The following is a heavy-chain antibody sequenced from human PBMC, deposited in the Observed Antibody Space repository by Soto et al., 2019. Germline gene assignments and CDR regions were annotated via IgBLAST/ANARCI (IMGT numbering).Heavy chain of an antibody. Sequence: GESLRISCKGSGYSFTNYWIIWVRQMPGKGLEWMGKIDPSDSYTNYNPPFQGHVTISVDKSTSTAYLQWSSLKASDTAMYDCAKYSSGVLEVWGQRTTGTVAS. CDR2: IDPSDSYT. V-gene: IGHV5-10-1*01. CDR1: GYSFTNYW. D-gene: IGHD6-19*01. CDR3: AKYSSGVLEV. J-gene: IGHJ6*01.